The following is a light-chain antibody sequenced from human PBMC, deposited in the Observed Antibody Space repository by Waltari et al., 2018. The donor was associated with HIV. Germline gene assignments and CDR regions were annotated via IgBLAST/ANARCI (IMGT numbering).Light chain of an antibody. CDR1: HSDIGTYDY. CDR3: SSFANRDGFYVL. V-gene: IGLV2-8*01. J-gene: IGLJ2*01. CDR2: EVT. Sequence: QSALTQPPSASGSPGQSVTLSCTGTHSDIGTYDYVSWSQQPPGKAPKLVISEVTKRPSGVSDRFSGSKSGNTAFLTVSGLQAEDEADYYCSSFANRDGFYVLFGGGTRLTVL.